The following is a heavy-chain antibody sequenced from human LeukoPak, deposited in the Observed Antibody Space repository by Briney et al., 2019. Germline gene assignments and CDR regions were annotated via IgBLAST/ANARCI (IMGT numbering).Heavy chain of an antibody. CDR3: AGGVYCSSTSCSGGAFDI. Sequence: PSETLSLTCTVSGGSISSYYWSWIRQPPGKGLEWIGYIYYSGSTNYNPSLKSRVTISVDTSKNQFSLKLSSVTAADTAVCYCAGGVYCSSTSCSGGAFDIWGQGTMVTVSS. J-gene: IGHJ3*02. D-gene: IGHD2-2*01. CDR1: GGSISSYY. V-gene: IGHV4-59*01. CDR2: IYYSGST.